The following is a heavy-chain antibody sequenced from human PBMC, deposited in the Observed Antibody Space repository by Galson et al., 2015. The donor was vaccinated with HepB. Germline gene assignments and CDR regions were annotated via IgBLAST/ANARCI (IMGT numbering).Heavy chain of an antibody. CDR3: VKYSVLQLWPRGGYFDY. CDR1: GFTFRSYA. J-gene: IGHJ4*02. V-gene: IGHV3-23*01. D-gene: IGHD5-18*01. CDR2: ISGSGGNT. Sequence: SLRLSCAASGFTFRSYAMSWARLAPGKGLEWVSGISGSGGNTDYADSVKGRFTISRDNSRNSLYLLMNSLRAEDTAVYYCVKYSVLQLWPRGGYFDYWGQGALVTVSS.